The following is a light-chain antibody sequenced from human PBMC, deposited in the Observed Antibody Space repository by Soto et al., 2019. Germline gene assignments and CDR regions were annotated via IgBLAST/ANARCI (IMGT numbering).Light chain of an antibody. CDR2: DVS. V-gene: IGLV2-14*01. CDR1: SSDVGGYNY. J-gene: IGLJ2*01. Sequence: QSALTQPASVSGSPGQSITISCTGTSSDVGGYNYVSWYQQHPGKAPKLMIYDVSNRPSGVSNRVSGSKSANTASLTISGLHAEDEADYYCSSYTGSSTYVVFGGGTKLTVL. CDR3: SSYTGSSTYVV.